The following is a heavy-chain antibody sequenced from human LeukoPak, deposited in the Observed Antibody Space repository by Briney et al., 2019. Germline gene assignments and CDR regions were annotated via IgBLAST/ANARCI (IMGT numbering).Heavy chain of an antibody. D-gene: IGHD3-16*01. V-gene: IGHV3-48*01. CDR3: ARRGEPDYMDV. CDR2: ISSSSSTI. J-gene: IGHJ6*03. Sequence: GGSLRLSCAAFGFTFSSYSMNWVRQAPGKGLEWVSYISSSSSTIYYADSVKGRFTISRDNAKNSLYLQMNSLRAEDTAVYYCARRGEPDYMDVWGKGTTVTASS. CDR1: GFTFSSYS.